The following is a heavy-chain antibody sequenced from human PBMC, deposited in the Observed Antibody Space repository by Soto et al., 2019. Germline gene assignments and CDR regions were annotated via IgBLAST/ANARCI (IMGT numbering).Heavy chain of an antibody. J-gene: IGHJ6*02. CDR1: GGSFSGYY. CDR2: INHSGST. V-gene: IGHV4-34*01. D-gene: IGHD3-22*01. Sequence: SETLSLTCAVYGGSFSGYYWSWIRQPPGKGLEWIGKINHSGSTNYNPSLKSRVTISADTSKNQFSLKLSSVTAADTAVYYCARVGDSSGYYYVRYYYYYGMDVWGQGTTVTVSS. CDR3: ARVGDSSGYYYVRYYYYYGMDV.